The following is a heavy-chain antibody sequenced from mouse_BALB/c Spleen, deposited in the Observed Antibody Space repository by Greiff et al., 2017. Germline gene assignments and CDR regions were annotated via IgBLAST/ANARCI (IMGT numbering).Heavy chain of an antibody. CDR3: AREGLIYYREGYAMDD. Sequence: EVQLQQSGPELVKPGASVKMSCKASGYTFTSYVMHWVKQKPGQGLEWIGYINPYNDGTKYNEKFKGKATLTSDKSSSTAYMELSSLTSEDSAVYYCAREGLIYYREGYAMDDWGQGTSVTVSS. D-gene: IGHD2-12*01. J-gene: IGHJ4*01. CDR2: INPYNDGT. V-gene: IGHV1-14*01. CDR1: GYTFTSYV.